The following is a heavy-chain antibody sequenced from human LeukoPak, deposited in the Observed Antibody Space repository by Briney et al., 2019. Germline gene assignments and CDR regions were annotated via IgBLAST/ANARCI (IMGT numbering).Heavy chain of an antibody. J-gene: IGHJ4*02. CDR2: IWYDGSNK. CDR1: GFTFSSYG. CDR3: ANLYGDFGFDY. V-gene: IGHV3-33*06. Sequence: GGSLRLSCAASGFTFSSYGMHWVRQAPGKGLEWVAVIWYDGSNKYYADSVKGRFTISRDNSKNTLYLQMNSLRAEDTAVYYCANLYGDFGFDYWGQGTLVTVSS. D-gene: IGHD4-17*01.